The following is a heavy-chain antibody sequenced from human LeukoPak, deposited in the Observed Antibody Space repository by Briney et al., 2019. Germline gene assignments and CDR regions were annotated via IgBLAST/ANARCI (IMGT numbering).Heavy chain of an antibody. CDR1: GFTFSRYW. Sequence: PGGSLRLSCAASGFTFSRYWMSWVRQAPGKGLEWVANMKQDGSEKYYVDSVKGRFTISRDNAKNSLYLQMNSLRAEDTAVYYCAKDSDELIAAAYNWFDAWGQGTLVTVSS. CDR2: MKQDGSEK. CDR3: AKDSDELIAAAYNWFDA. D-gene: IGHD6-13*01. J-gene: IGHJ5*02. V-gene: IGHV3-7*05.